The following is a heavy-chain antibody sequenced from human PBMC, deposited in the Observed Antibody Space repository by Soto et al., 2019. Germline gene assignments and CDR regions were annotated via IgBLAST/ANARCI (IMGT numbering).Heavy chain of an antibody. Sequence: SETLSLTCTVSGGSISSGGYYWSWIRQHPGKGLEWIGYIYYSGSTYYNPSLKSRVTISVDTSKNQFSLKLSSVTAADTAVYYCARGLIYGSGTDYFDYWGQGTLVTVSS. J-gene: IGHJ4*02. CDR1: GGSISSGGYY. CDR3: ARGLIYGSGTDYFDY. CDR2: IYYSGST. V-gene: IGHV4-31*03. D-gene: IGHD3-10*01.